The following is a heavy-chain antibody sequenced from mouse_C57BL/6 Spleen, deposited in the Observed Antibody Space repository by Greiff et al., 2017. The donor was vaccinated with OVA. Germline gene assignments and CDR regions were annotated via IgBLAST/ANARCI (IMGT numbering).Heavy chain of an antibody. CDR3: ARWDYGSSYHAMDY. Sequence: QVQLKESGAELARPGASVKLSCKASGYTFTSYGISWVQQRTGQGLEWIGEIYPRSGNTYYNEKFKGKATLTADKSSSTAYMELRSLTSEDSAVYFCARWDYGSSYHAMDYWGQGTSVTVSS. D-gene: IGHD1-1*01. CDR1: GYTFTSYG. J-gene: IGHJ4*01. V-gene: IGHV1-81*01. CDR2: IYPRSGNT.